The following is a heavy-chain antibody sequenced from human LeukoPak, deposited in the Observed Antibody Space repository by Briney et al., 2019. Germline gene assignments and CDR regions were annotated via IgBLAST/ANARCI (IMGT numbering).Heavy chain of an antibody. CDR1: GGTFSSYA. V-gene: IGHV1-69*04. Sequence: SVKVSCKASGGTFSSYAISWLRQAPGQGLEWMGRIIPILGIANYAQKFQGRVTITADKSTSTAYMELSSLRSEDTAVYYCATAKGSVAGLIGYWGQGTLVTVSS. CDR3: ATAKGSVAGLIGY. D-gene: IGHD6-19*01. J-gene: IGHJ4*02. CDR2: IIPILGIA.